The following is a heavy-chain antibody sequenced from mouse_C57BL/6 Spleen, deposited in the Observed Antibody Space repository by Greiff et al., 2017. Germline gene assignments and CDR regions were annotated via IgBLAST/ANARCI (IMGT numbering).Heavy chain of an antibody. J-gene: IGHJ2*01. CDR2: IHPNSGST. CDR3: SREITTVVGY. Sequence: QVQLQQPGAELVKPGASVKLSCKASGYTITSYWMHWVKQRPGQGLEWIGMIHPNSGSTNYNEKFKSKATLTVDKSSSTAYMQLSSLTSEDSAVYYCSREITTVVGYWGQGTTLTVSS. CDR1: GYTITSYW. V-gene: IGHV1-64*01. D-gene: IGHD1-1*01.